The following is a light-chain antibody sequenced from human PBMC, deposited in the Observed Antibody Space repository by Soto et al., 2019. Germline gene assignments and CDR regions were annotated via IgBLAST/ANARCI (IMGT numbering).Light chain of an antibody. Sequence: DIQMTQSPSSLSASVGDRVTITCRASQNINSYLNCYQQKPGKAPKLLIYAASTLQSGVPSRFSGSGSGTDFTLTISCLQSEDFATYYCQQYYSYPRTFGQGTKVDIK. CDR1: QNINSY. CDR2: AAS. J-gene: IGKJ1*01. V-gene: IGKV1-39*01. CDR3: QQYYSYPRT.